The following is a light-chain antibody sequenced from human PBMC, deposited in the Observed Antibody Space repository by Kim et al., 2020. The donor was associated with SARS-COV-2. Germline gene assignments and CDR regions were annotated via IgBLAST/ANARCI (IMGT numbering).Light chain of an antibody. CDR2: SND. Sequence: GQEVPFSCSGSISNNGSNVVNWYQQLPGTAPKLLMFSNDYRPSGVPDRFSGSKSGTSASLAISGLQSEDEADYYCAAWDDSLKGSVFGGGTQLTVL. J-gene: IGLJ3*02. V-gene: IGLV1-44*01. CDR3: AAWDDSLKGSV. CDR1: ISNNGSNV.